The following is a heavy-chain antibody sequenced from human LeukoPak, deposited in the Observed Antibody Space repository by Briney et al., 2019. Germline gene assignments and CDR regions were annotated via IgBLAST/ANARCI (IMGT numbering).Heavy chain of an antibody. CDR3: ARDSGTTGEVKFDP. J-gene: IGHJ5*02. Sequence: SETLSLTCTVSGGSIRSYWSWIRRPAGKGLEWIGRIYGSGSTDYNPSLKSRVTMSIDTSKNQFSLNLISVTAADTAVYYCARDSGTTGEVKFDPWGQGTLVTVSS. CDR2: IYGSGST. D-gene: IGHD3-10*01. CDR1: GGSIRSY. V-gene: IGHV4-4*07.